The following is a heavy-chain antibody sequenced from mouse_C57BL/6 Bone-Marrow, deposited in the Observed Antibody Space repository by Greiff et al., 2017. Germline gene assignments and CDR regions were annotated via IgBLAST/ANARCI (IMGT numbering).Heavy chain of an antibody. V-gene: IGHV1-81*01. CDR1: GYTFTSYG. CDR2: IYPRSGNT. CDR3: ARIYGSSRYFDV. D-gene: IGHD1-1*01. J-gene: IGHJ1*03. Sequence: VMLVESGAELARPGASVKLSCKASGYTFTSYGISWVKQRTGPGLEWIGEIYPRSGNTYYNEKFKGKATLTADKSSSTAYMELRSLTSEDSAVYCCARIYGSSRYFDVWGTGTTVTVAS.